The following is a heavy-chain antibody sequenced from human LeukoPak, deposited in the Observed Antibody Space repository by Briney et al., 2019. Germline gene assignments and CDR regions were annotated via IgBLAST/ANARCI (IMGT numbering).Heavy chain of an antibody. Sequence: GGSLRPSCAASGLTVSTNYMSWVRQAPGKGLEWVSVIFSGGGTHYADSVKGRFIMSRDNSKNTLYLQMDSLRAEDTAVYYCARLHYDILTGPFDYWGQGTLVTVSS. V-gene: IGHV3-66*04. CDR1: GLTVSTNY. CDR3: ARLHYDILTGPFDY. D-gene: IGHD3-9*01. J-gene: IGHJ4*02. CDR2: IFSGGGT.